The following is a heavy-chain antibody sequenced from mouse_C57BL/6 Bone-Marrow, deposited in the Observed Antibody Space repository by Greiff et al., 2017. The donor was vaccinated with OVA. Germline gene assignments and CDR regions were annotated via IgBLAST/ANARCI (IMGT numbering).Heavy chain of an antibody. CDR1: GYTFTNYW. D-gene: IGHD2-3*01. CDR2: IYPGGGYT. Sequence: QVQLQQSGAELVRPGTSVKMSCKASGYTFTNYWIGWAKQRPGHGLEWIGDIYPGGGYTNYNETFKGKATLTADKSSSTAYMQFSSLTSEDSAIYYCAIYDGYPAWFAYWGQGTLVTVSA. J-gene: IGHJ3*01. V-gene: IGHV1-63*01. CDR3: AIYDGYPAWFAY.